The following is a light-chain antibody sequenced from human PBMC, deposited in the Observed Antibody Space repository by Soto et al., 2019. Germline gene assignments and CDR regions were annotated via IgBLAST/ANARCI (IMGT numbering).Light chain of an antibody. V-gene: IGKV3-20*01. CDR3: QHYASSPTWT. Sequence: EIVMTQSPVTLSLSPGERATLSCRASQSVSSSYLAWYLQKPGQAPRLLIYGSSTRATGIPDRFSGGGSGTDFTLTINRLEPEDFAVYYCQHYASSPTWTFGQGTKVDIK. CDR2: GSS. CDR1: QSVSSSY. J-gene: IGKJ1*01.